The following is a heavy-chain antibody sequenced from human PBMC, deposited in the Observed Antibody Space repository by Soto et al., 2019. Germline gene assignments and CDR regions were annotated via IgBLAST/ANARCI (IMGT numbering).Heavy chain of an antibody. J-gene: IGHJ4*02. Sequence: QITLKESGPTLVKPTQTLTLTCTFSGFSLSTSGVGVGWIRQPPGKALEWLALIYWDDDRRYSPSLKSRLTITKDTSKNQVVLTMTNMDPVDTATYYCAHRPSYCSGGSCYSGFDYWGQGTLVTVSS. D-gene: IGHD2-15*01. CDR3: AHRPSYCSGGSCYSGFDY. V-gene: IGHV2-5*02. CDR1: GFSLSTSGVG. CDR2: IYWDDDR.